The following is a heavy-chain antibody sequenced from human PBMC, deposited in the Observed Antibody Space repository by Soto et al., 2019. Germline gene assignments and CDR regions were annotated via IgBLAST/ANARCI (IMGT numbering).Heavy chain of an antibody. CDR3: GTPGGGGGY. J-gene: IGHJ4*02. V-gene: IGHV3-53*01. Sequence: EVQLVESGGGLIQPGGSLRLSCAVSGFTVSNHYMSWVRQAPGKGLEGVSVIYSGGYTAYGDSVKGRFTISRDNSKNTESLQMNGLGADETAVYYGGTPGGGGGYWGQGTLVTVSS. D-gene: IGHD3-10*01. CDR1: GFTVSNHY. CDR2: IYSGGYT.